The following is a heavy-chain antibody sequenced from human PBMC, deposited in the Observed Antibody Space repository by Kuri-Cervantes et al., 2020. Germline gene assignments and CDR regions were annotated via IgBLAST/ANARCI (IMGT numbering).Heavy chain of an antibody. CDR2: IRSKAYGGTT. CDR1: GFTIGDYA. CDR3: TRDRQGYSSSSGKYDFDY. D-gene: IGHD6-6*01. V-gene: IGHV3-49*03. J-gene: IGHJ4*02. Sequence: GESLKISCTASGFTIGDYAMSWFRQAPGKGLEWVGFIRSKAYGGTTEYAASVKGRFTISRDDSKGIAYLQMNSLKTEDTAVYYCTRDRQGYSSSSGKYDFDYWGQGTLVTVSS.